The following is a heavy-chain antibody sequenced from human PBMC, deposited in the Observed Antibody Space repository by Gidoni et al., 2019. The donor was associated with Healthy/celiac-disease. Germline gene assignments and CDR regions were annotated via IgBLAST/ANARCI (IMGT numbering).Heavy chain of an antibody. CDR3: TRGPIVVPKPSDAFDI. V-gene: IGHV3-49*05. D-gene: IGHD3-22*01. Sequence: EGQLVESGGGLVKPGRSLRLSCTASGFTFGDSAMSWFRQAPGKGLEWVGFIRSKAYGGTTEYAASVKGRFTISRDDSKSIAYLQMNSLKTEDTAVYYCTRGPIVVPKPSDAFDIWGQGTMVTVSS. CDR2: IRSKAYGGTT. CDR1: GFTFGDSA. J-gene: IGHJ3*02.